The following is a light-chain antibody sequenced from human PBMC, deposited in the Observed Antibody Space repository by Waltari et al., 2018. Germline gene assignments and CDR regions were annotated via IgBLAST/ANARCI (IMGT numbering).Light chain of an antibody. CDR2: WAS. V-gene: IGKV4-1*01. CDR3: HKFYTTPPGT. CDR1: QSVLYSSNNKNY. Sequence: DIVMTQSPDSLAVSLGERATINCKSSQSVLYSSNNKNYLAWYQQKPGQPPKLLIYWASTRESGVPDRFSGSGSGTDFTLTISSLQAEDVAVYYCHKFYTTPPGTFGQGTKVEI. J-gene: IGKJ1*01.